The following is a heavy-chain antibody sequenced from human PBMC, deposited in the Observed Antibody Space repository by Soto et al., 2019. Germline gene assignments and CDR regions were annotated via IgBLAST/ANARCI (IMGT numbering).Heavy chain of an antibody. D-gene: IGHD2-2*02. CDR3: ARGYCSSTSCYTWFDP. J-gene: IGHJ5*02. CDR2: LIPISGTA. CDR1: GGTFSSYA. Sequence: QVQLVQSGAEVKKPGSSVKVSCKASGGTFSSYAISWVRQAPGQGLEWMGGLIPISGTANYAQKFQGRVTITADKSTSTAYMELSSLRSEDTAVYYCARGYCSSTSCYTWFDPWGQGTLVTVSS. V-gene: IGHV1-69*06.